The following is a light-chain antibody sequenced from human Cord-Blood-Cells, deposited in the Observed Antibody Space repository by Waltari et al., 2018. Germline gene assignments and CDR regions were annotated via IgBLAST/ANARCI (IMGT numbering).Light chain of an antibody. CDR2: GAS. CDR3: QQYGSSPYT. V-gene: IGKV3-20*01. Sequence: EIVLTQSPGTLSLSPWERATLSCRASQSVSSSYLAWYQQKPGQAPRLLIYGASSSATGIPDRFSGSGSGTDFTLTLRRLEPEDFAVYYCQQYGSSPYTFGQRTKLEIK. CDR1: QSVSSSY. J-gene: IGKJ2*01.